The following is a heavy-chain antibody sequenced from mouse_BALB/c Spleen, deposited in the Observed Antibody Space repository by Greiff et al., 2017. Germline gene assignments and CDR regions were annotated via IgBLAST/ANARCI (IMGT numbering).Heavy chain of an antibody. Sequence: VKLVESGPELVRPGASVKMSCKASGYTFTSYWMHWVKQRPGQGLEWIGMIDPSNSETRLNQKFKDKATLNVDKSSNTAYMQLSSLTSEDSAVYYCARSSSKRSYDGYLFDYWGQGTTLTVSS. CDR1: GYTFTSYW. D-gene: IGHD2-3*01. J-gene: IGHJ2*01. CDR2: IDPSNSET. CDR3: ARSSSKRSYDGYLFDY. V-gene: IGHV1S127*01.